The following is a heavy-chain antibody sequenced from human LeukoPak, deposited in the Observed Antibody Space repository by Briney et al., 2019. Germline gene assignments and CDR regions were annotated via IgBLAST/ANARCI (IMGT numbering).Heavy chain of an antibody. D-gene: IGHD4-17*01. CDR2: IYYSGST. CDR1: GGSISSGGYY. J-gene: IGHJ3*02. CDR3: ARGLTTVTFPDAFDI. V-gene: IGHV4-31*03. Sequence: SQTLSLTCTVSGGSISSGGYYWSWIRQHPGKGLEWIGYIYYSGSTYYNPSLKSRVTISVDTSKNQFSLKLSSATAADTAVYYCARGLTTVTFPDAFDIWGQGTMVTVSS.